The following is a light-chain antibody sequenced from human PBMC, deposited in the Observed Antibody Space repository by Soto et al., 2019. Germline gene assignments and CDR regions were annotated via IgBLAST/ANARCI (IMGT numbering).Light chain of an antibody. CDR3: QSYDSTLSARYV. V-gene: IGLV1-40*01. CDR1: SSNIGAGYD. J-gene: IGLJ1*01. CDR2: ANI. Sequence: QLVLTQPPSVSGAPGQRVTISCTGSSSNIGAGYDVHWYQQRPGAAPKLLISANINRPSGVPDRFSGSKSGTSASLAITGLQADYEGDYYCQSYDSTLSARYVFGTGTKVTVL.